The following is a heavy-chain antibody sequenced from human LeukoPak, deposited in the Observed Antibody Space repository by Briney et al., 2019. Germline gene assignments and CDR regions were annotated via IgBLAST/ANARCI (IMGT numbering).Heavy chain of an antibody. D-gene: IGHD1-26*01. J-gene: IGHJ3*02. CDR3: ARVKVGARPRGAFDI. CDR1: GYTFTSYY. V-gene: IGHV1-46*01. Sequence: ASVKVSCKASGYTFTSYYMHWVRQAPGQGLEWMGIINPSGGSTSYAQKFQGRVTMTRDTSTSTVYMELSSLRSEDTAVYYCARVKVGARPRGAFDIWGQGTMVTVSS. CDR2: INPSGGST.